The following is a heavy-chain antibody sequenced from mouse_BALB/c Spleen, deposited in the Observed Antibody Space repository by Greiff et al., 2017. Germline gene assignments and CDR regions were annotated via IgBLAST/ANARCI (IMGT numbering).Heavy chain of an antibody. CDR3: ARSATMIPWFAY. CDR1: GYSITSDYA. J-gene: IGHJ3*01. V-gene: IGHV3-2*02. Sequence: EVQLQESGPGLVKPSQSLSLTCTVTGYSITSDYAWNWIRQFPGNKLEWMGYISYSGSTSYNPSLKSRISITRDTSKNQFFLQLNSVTTEDTATYYCARSATMIPWFAYWGQGTLVTVSA. D-gene: IGHD2-4*01. CDR2: ISYSGST.